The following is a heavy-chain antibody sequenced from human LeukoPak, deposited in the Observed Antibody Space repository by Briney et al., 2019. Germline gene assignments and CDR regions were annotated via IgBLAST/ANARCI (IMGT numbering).Heavy chain of an antibody. CDR1: GGSISSSNW. Sequence: PSETLSLTCAVSGGSISSSNWWSWVRQPPGKGLEWIGEIYHSGSTNYNPSLKSRGTISVDTSKNQFSLKLSSVTAADTAVYYCARTNYYGSGSYYPDLWGQGTLVTVSS. V-gene: IGHV4-4*02. D-gene: IGHD3-10*01. CDR2: IYHSGST. J-gene: IGHJ5*02. CDR3: ARTNYYGSGSYYPDL.